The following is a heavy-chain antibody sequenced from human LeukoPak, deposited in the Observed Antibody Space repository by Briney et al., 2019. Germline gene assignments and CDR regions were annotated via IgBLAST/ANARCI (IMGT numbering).Heavy chain of an antibody. CDR3: ARDFEFGSAAGTPN. J-gene: IGHJ4*02. D-gene: IGHD6-13*01. CDR2: ISSSGSTI. Sequence: GESLRLSCAASRFTFSIYEMNWVRQAPGKGLEWVSYISSSGSTIYYADSVKGRFTISRDNAKNSLYLQMNSLRAEDTAVYYCARDFEFGSAAGTPNWGQGTLVTVSS. V-gene: IGHV3-48*03. CDR1: RFTFSIYE.